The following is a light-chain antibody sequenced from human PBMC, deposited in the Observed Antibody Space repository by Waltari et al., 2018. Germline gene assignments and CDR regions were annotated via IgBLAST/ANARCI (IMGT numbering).Light chain of an antibody. CDR2: AYS. J-gene: IGLJ3*02. CDR3: QSYDSALSAV. Sequence: QSVLTQPPSVSGAPGQTVTISCAGSSSNIGAGYDVHWYPQLPGAAPKLLIYAYSSRPAGVPDRFYGSKSGTSASLAINGLQPEDEADYYCQSYDSALSAVFGGGTKVTVL. CDR1: SSNIGAGYD. V-gene: IGLV1-40*01.